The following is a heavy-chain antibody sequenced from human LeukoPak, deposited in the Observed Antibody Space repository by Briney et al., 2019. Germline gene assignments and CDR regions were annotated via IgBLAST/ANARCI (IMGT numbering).Heavy chain of an antibody. V-gene: IGHV3-23*01. CDR3: AKRGVVIRVILVGFHREANYFDS. D-gene: IGHD3-22*01. CDR1: GFTVSSNY. CDR2: IGGSGGGT. J-gene: IGHJ4*02. Sequence: GGSLRLSCAASGFTVSSNYMTWVRQAPGKGLEWVAGIGGSGGGTNYADSVKGRFTISRDNSKNTLYLQMNSLRAEDTAVYFCAKRGVVIRVILVGFHREANYFDSWGQGALVTVSS.